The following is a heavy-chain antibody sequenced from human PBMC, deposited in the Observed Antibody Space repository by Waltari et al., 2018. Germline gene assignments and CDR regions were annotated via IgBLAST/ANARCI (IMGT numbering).Heavy chain of an antibody. CDR3: ARTIYSSSSYFDY. CDR2: IYYSGST. Sequence: QVQLQQWGAGLLKPSETLSLTCAVYGGSFSGYYWSWIRQPPGKGLEWIGYIYYSGSTNYNPSLKSRVTISVDTSKNQFSLKLSSVTAADTAVYYCARTIYSSSSYFDYWGQGTLVTVSS. J-gene: IGHJ4*02. CDR1: GGSFSGYY. D-gene: IGHD6-6*01. V-gene: IGHV4-34*11.